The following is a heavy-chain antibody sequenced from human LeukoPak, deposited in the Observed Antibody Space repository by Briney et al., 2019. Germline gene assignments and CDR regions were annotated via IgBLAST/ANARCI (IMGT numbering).Heavy chain of an antibody. D-gene: IGHD3-10*01. V-gene: IGHV3-53*01. Sequence: GGSLRLSCAASGFTVSSNYMSWVRQAQGKGLEWVSVIYSDGSTYYADSVKGRFTISRDSSKNTLHLQMNSLRAEDTAVYYCALTMVHLGRLDYYFHYWGRGTLVTVSS. CDR1: GFTVSSNY. J-gene: IGHJ4*02. CDR2: IYSDGST. CDR3: ALTMVHLGRLDYYFHY.